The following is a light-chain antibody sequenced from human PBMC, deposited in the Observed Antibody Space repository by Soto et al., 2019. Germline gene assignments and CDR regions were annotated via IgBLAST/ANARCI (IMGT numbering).Light chain of an antibody. CDR3: QSYDRGLSASV. Sequence: QAVVTQPPSVSGAPGQRVTISCTGSSSNIGAGKYVHWYQQLPGRAPKLLLYGDTNRPSGVPDRFSASKSGTSASLAITGLQAEDEADYHCQSYDRGLSASVFGGGTKLTVL. J-gene: IGLJ3*02. V-gene: IGLV1-40*01. CDR2: GDT. CDR1: SSNIGAGKY.